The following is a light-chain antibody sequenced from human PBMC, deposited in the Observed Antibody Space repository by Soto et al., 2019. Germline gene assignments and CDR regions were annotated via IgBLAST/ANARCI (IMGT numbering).Light chain of an antibody. Sequence: QSALTQPASVSGSPGQSITISCTGTSSDVGGYNYVSWYQQHPGKAPKLMIYEVSNRPSGVSHRFSGSKSGNTAALTISGLQAEDEAYYYCSSYTSSSTLGFGGGTKRTVL. CDR2: EVS. CDR1: SSDVGGYNY. J-gene: IGLJ3*02. CDR3: SSYTSSSTLG. V-gene: IGLV2-14*01.